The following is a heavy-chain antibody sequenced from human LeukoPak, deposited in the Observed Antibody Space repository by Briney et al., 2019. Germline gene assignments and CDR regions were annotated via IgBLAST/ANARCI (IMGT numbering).Heavy chain of an antibody. J-gene: IGHJ6*03. CDR1: GYTFNNYD. Sequence: ASVKVSCKASGYTFNNYDINWVRQAPGQGLEWMGGIIPIFGTANYAQKFQGRVTITTDESTSTAYMELSSLRSEDTAVYYCARTNEGVPAALYYYMDVWGKGTTVTVSS. V-gene: IGHV1-69*05. CDR2: IIPIFGTA. CDR3: ARTNEGVPAALYYYMDV. D-gene: IGHD2-2*01.